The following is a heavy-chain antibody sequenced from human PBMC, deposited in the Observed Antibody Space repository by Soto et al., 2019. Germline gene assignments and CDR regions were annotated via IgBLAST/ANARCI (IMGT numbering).Heavy chain of an antibody. J-gene: IGHJ6*02. D-gene: IGHD3-10*02. CDR1: GFTFSSYG. CDR2: ISYDGSKE. CDR3: AKVLRLCSKDYYYSGMDV. V-gene: IGHV3-30*18. Sequence: QVQLVESGGGVVQPGRSLRLSCAASGFTFSSYGMHWVRQAPGKGLEWVAVISYDGSKEFYADSVKGRFTISRDNSKNTLYLQMNSLRAEDTAVYYCAKVLRLCSKDYYYSGMDVWGQGTRVTFSS.